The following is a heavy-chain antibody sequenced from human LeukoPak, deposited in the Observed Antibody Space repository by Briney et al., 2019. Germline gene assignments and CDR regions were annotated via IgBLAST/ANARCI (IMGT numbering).Heavy chain of an antibody. Sequence: PSETLSLTCTVSGYSISSGYYWGWIRQSPGKGLEWIGSIYHGGSTYYNPSLRSRVIVSVDTSKNQFSLKLSSVTAADTAVYYCARVQTRWELPTDFDYWGQGTLVTVSS. CDR3: ARVQTRWELPTDFDY. D-gene: IGHD1-26*01. J-gene: IGHJ4*02. CDR2: IYHGGST. V-gene: IGHV4-38-2*02. CDR1: GYSISSGYY.